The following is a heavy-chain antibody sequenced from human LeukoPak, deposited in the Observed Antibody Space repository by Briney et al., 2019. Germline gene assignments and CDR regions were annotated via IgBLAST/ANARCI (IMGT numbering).Heavy chain of an antibody. CDR3: ARAKSIAVAGEVDWFDP. CDR1: GYTFTSYD. J-gene: IGHJ5*02. D-gene: IGHD6-19*01. V-gene: IGHV1-8*01. CDR2: MSPNSGDT. Sequence: ASVKVSCKASGYTFTSYDINWVRHATGQGLEWMGWMSPNSGDTGYAQKFQGRVTITRDTSASTAYMELSSLRSEDTAVYYCARAKSIAVAGEVDWFDPWGQGTLVTVSS.